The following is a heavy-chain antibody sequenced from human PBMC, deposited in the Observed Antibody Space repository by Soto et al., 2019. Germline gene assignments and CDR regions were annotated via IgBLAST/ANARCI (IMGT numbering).Heavy chain of an antibody. CDR1: GGTFSSYA. Sequence: SVKVSCKASGGTFSSYAISWVRQAPGQGLEWMGGIIPIFGTANYAQKFQGRVTITADKSTSTAYMELSSLRSEDTAVYYCARDPIRDHENTIFGWHYYGMYVWGQGNTVTVSS. J-gene: IGHJ6*02. CDR3: ARDPIRDHENTIFGWHYYGMYV. V-gene: IGHV1-69*06. CDR2: IIPIFGTA. D-gene: IGHD3-3*01.